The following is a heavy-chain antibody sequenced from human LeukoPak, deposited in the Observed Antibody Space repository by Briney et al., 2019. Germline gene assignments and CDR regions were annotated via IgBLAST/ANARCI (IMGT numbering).Heavy chain of an antibody. CDR3: AKGGLGQASGLDV. CDR2: ITDSGGSA. J-gene: IGHJ6*02. D-gene: IGHD3-10*01. CDR1: GFIFSNYA. Sequence: GGSLRLSCAASGFIFSNYAMTWVCQAPGKGPEYISSITDSGGSAYYADSVKGRFTLSRDNSRDTLYLHLNSLRAEDTALYYCAKGGLGQASGLDVWGQGTTVIVSS. V-gene: IGHV3-23*01.